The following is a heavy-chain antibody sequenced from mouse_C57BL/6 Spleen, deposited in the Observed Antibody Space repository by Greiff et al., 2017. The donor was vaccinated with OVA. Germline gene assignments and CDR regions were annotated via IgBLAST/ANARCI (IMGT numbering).Heavy chain of an antibody. CDR3: ARDGTGTKYFDY. CDR1: GYAFSSYW. J-gene: IGHJ2*01. CDR2: IYPGDGDT. D-gene: IGHD4-1*01. Sequence: QVQLQQSGAELVKPGASVKISCKASGYAFSSYWMNWVKQRPGKGLEWIGQIYPGDGDTNYNGKFKGKATLTADKSSSTAYMQLSSLTSEDSAVYFCARDGTGTKYFDYWGQGTTLTVSS. V-gene: IGHV1-80*01.